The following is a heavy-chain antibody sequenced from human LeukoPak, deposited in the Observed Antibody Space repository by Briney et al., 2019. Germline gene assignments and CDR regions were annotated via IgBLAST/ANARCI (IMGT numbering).Heavy chain of an antibody. CDR1: GYTFTSYD. CDR2: MNPNSGNT. CDR3: ARVFQEWRIVVVPAAYHFDY. J-gene: IGHJ4*02. D-gene: IGHD2-2*01. Sequence: ASVKVSCKASGYTFTSYDINWVRQATGQGLEWMGWMNPNSGNTGYAQKFQGRVTMTRNTSISTAYMELSSLRSEDTAVYYCARVFQEWRIVVVPAAYHFDYWGQGTLVTVSS. V-gene: IGHV1-8*01.